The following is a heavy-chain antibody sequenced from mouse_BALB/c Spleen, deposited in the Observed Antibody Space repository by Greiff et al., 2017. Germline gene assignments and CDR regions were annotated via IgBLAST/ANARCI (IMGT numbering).Heavy chain of an antibody. CDR3: ARHFQDSSGYFSWFAY. CDR2: ISSGGSYT. CDR1: GFTFSSYG. Sequence: EVQLVESGGDLVKPGGSLKLSCAASGFTFSSYGMSWVRQTPDKRLEWVATISSGGSYTYYPDSVKGRFTISRDNAKNTLYLQMSSLKSEDTAMYYCARHFQDSSGYFSWFAYWGQGTLVTVSA. J-gene: IGHJ3*01. D-gene: IGHD3-2*01. V-gene: IGHV5-6*01.